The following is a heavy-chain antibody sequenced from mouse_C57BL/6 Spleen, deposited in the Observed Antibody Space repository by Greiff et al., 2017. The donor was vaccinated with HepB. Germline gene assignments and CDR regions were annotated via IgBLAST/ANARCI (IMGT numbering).Heavy chain of an antibody. CDR2: ISDGGSYT. D-gene: IGHD1-1*01. CDR1: GFTFSSYA. V-gene: IGHV5-4*01. J-gene: IGHJ1*03. Sequence: EVQLVESGGGLVKPGGSLKLSCAASGFTFSSYAMSWVRQTPEKRLEWVATISDGGSYTYYPDNVKGRFTISRDNAKNNLYLQMSHLKSEDTAMYYCARENGSSSSYWYFDDWGTGTTVTVSS. CDR3: ARENGSSSSYWYFDD.